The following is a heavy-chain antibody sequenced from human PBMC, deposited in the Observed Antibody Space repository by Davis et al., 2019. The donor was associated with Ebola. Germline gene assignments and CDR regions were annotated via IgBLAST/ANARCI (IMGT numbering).Heavy chain of an antibody. Sequence: SETLSLTCTVSGGSISSGGYYWSWIRQHPGKGLEWIGYIYYSGSTYYNPSLKSRVTISVDTSKNQFSLKLSSVTAADTAVYYCARGGTYYDFWSGYVPLRGYYYYYMDVWGKGTTVTVSS. J-gene: IGHJ6*03. CDR2: IYYSGST. D-gene: IGHD3-3*01. V-gene: IGHV4-31*03. CDR3: ARGGTYYDFWSGYVPLRGYYYYYMDV. CDR1: GGSISSGGYY.